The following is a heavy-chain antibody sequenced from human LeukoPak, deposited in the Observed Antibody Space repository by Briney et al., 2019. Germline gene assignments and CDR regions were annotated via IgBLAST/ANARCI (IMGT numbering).Heavy chain of an antibody. D-gene: IGHD3-10*01. Sequence: GGSLRLSCAASGFTFNKAWMSWVRQAPGKGLEWVGRIKSKTDGGTADYAAPVKGRFTISRDDSKNTLYLQMNSLKTEDTAVYYCTLSLWFGNSQRDYWGQGTLVTVSS. V-gene: IGHV3-15*01. J-gene: IGHJ4*02. CDR2: IKSKTDGGTA. CDR3: TLSLWFGNSQRDY. CDR1: GFTFNKAW.